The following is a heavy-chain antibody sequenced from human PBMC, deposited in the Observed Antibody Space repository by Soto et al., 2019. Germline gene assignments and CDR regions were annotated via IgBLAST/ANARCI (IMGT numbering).Heavy chain of an antibody. V-gene: IGHV4-59*08. J-gene: IGHJ3*02. CDR3: ARIRYCSGGSCNTPYFDI. Sequence: SETLSLTCTVSGGSISGYYWSWIRQSPGKGLEWIGYTNYSGRTKYNPSLKSRVTISVDTSQNHFSLRLSSVTAADTAIYYCARIRYCSGGSCNTPYFDIWGQGTMVTVSS. D-gene: IGHD2-15*01. CDR1: GGSISGYY. CDR2: TNYSGRT.